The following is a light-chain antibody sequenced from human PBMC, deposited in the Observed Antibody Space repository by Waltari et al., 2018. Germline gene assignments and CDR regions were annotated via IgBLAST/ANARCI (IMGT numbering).Light chain of an antibody. CDR3: LQRNIWPLT. J-gene: IGKJ4*01. Sequence: EIAMTQSPATLFLSPGERATLSCWASQSVSTSLEWYQQRPGQAPRLLIYGASSRATGIPDRFSGSGSGTDFTLTISSLEPEDVGVYYCLQRNIWPLTFGGGTKVEIK. CDR2: GAS. CDR1: QSVSTS. V-gene: IGKV3D-15*01.